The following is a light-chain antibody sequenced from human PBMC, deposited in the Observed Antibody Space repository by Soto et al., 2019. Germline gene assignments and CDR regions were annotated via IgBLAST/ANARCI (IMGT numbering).Light chain of an antibody. V-gene: IGLV1-44*01. J-gene: IGLJ7*01. CDR2: NNN. Sequence: QSVLTQPPSASGTPGQRVTISCSGGNSNIGSNTVIWYQHLPGTAPKLLIYNNNQRPSGVPDRFSGSKSGTSASLAISGLQSQDEADYYCAAWDDSLNGHAVFGGGSQLTVL. CDR3: AAWDDSLNGHAV. CDR1: NSNIGSNT.